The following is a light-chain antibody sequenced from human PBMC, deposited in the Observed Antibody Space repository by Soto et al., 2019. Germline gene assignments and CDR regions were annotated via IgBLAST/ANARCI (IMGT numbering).Light chain of an antibody. J-gene: IGLJ1*01. CDR1: SSDVGGYDY. Sequence: QFVLTQPPSSSRSPGQSVTISCTVTSSDVGGYDYVSWYQQHPGKAPKLMIYEVTIRPSGVSDRFSGSKSGNTASLTVSGLQAEDEADYYCSSYTGGNPSYVFGTGTKVTVL. CDR2: EVT. V-gene: IGLV2-8*02. CDR3: SSYTGGNPSYV.